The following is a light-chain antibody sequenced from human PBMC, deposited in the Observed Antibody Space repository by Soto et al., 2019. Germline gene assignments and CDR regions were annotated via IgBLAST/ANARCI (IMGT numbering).Light chain of an antibody. Sequence: EIVLTLSPGTLSLSPGERATLSCRASQSVSSSYLAWYQQKPGQAPRLPHYCASSRANGIPDRFSGSGSGTDFTLTISRLEPEDFAVYYCQQYGSSPLTFGGGTKVDIK. V-gene: IGKV3-20*01. CDR2: CAS. J-gene: IGKJ4*01. CDR3: QQYGSSPLT. CDR1: QSVSSSY.